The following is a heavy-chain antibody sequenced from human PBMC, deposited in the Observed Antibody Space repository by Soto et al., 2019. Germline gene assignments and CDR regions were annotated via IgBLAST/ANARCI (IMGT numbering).Heavy chain of an antibody. Sequence: QVQPVQSGAEVKKPGASVKVSCKASGYTFTSYDINWVRQATGQGLEWMGWMNPNSGNTGYAQKFQGRVTMTRNTSISTAYMELSSLRSEDTAVYYCATVGIRAARPDFDYWGQGTLVTVSS. CDR2: MNPNSGNT. CDR3: ATVGIRAARPDFDY. J-gene: IGHJ4*02. D-gene: IGHD6-6*01. V-gene: IGHV1-8*01. CDR1: GYTFTSYD.